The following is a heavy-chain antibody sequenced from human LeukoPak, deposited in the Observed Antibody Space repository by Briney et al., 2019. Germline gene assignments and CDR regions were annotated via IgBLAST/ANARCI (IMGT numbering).Heavy chain of an antibody. CDR2: IYYSGST. CDR1: GGSIRSYY. CDR3: ARTEYDYNNYAYYYGMDV. V-gene: IGHV4-59*08. D-gene: IGHD4-11*01. Sequence: SETLSLTCTVSGGSIRSYYWSWIRQPPGKGLGWIGYIYYSGSTNYNPSLKSRVTISVDTSKNQFSLKLNSVTDTDTAMYYCARTEYDYNNYAYYYGMDVWGQGTTVTVSS. J-gene: IGHJ6*02.